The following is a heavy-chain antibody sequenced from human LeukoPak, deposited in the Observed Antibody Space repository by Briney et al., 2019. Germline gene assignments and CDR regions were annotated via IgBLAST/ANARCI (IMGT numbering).Heavy chain of an antibody. V-gene: IGHV1-69*04. Sequence: SVKVSCKASGGTFSSYAISWVRQAPGQGLEWMGRIIPILGIANYAQKFQGGVTITADKSTSTAYMELSSLRSEDTAVYYCARDSLRFLEWSPGRVCWFDPWGQGTLVTVSS. CDR3: ARDSLRFLEWSPGRVCWFDP. CDR2: IIPILGIA. CDR1: GGTFSSYA. J-gene: IGHJ5*02. D-gene: IGHD3-3*01.